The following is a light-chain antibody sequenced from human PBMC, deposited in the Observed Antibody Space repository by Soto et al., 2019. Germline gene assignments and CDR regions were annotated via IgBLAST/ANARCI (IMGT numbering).Light chain of an antibody. CDR2: DGS. V-gene: IGKV3-15*01. J-gene: IGKJ2*01. CDR3: QQYDNWPPYT. Sequence: LTQSPSTLSLSPGETATLSCRASQSVSSYLAWYQQKPGQAPRLLIYDGSTRATGIPARFSGSGSGTEFTLTISSLQSEDFAVYYCQQYDNWPPYTFGQGTKVDI. CDR1: QSVSSY.